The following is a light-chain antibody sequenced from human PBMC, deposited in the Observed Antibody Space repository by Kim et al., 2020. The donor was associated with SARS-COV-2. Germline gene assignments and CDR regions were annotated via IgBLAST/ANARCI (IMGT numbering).Light chain of an antibody. CDR1: KLGDKY. J-gene: IGLJ3*02. Sequence: SYELTQPPSVSVSPGQTASITCSGDKLGDKYACWYQQKPGQSPVLVIYQDSKRPSGIPERFSGSNSGNTATLTISGTQPMDEADFYCQAWDSNTGVFGRGTQLTVL. V-gene: IGLV3-1*01. CDR3: QAWDSNTGV. CDR2: QDS.